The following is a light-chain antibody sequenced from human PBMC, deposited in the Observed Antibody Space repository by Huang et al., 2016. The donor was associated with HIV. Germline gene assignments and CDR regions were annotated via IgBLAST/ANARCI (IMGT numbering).Light chain of an antibody. CDR3: QQATSFPPWA. CDR2: AES. Sequence: DIQMTQSPSSVSASVGDRVTITCRASQDLSSWLAWYQQKPGKAPKLLIYAESSLQSGVPSRFSGTGSGTDFTLTISSLQPEDFATYYCQQATSFPPWAFGQGTKVEIK. V-gene: IGKV1-12*01. J-gene: IGKJ1*01. CDR1: QDLSSW.